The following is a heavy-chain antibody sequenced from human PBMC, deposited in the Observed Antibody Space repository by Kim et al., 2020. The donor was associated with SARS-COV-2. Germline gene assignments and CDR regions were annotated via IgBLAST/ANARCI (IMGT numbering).Heavy chain of an antibody. J-gene: IGHJ4*02. CDR1: GDSFSAYY. V-gene: IGHV4-59*01. CDR3: ARSEGRASWHQFGY. D-gene: IGHD3-10*01. Sequence: SETLSLTCTVSGDSFSAYYWSWIRHLPGKGLEWIGYIFYGGDTNYNPSLKSRVTMSWDTSRNEFSVDLTSVTDADTAIYYCARSEGRASWHQFGYWGQGILVTLSS. CDR2: IFYGGDT.